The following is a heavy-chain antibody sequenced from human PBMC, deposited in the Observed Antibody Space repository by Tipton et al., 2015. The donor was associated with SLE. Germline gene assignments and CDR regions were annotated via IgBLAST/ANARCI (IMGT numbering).Heavy chain of an antibody. CDR3: ATAQTSNLGPRSFDI. D-gene: IGHD2-2*01. Sequence: TLSLTCIVSGGSLSSHYWNWIRQPPGKGQEWIGYIYYSGSTHYNPSLKSRVTISVDRSKNQFSLNLRSVTAADTAVYFCATAQTSNLGPRSFDIWGQGTMVTVSS. V-gene: IGHV4-59*11. J-gene: IGHJ3*02. CDR2: IYYSGST. CDR1: GGSLSSHY.